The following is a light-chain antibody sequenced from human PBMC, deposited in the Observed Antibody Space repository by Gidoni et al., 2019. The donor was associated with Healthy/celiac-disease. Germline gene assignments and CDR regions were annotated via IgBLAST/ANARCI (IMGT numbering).Light chain of an antibody. CDR2: GAS. J-gene: IGKJ1*01. V-gene: IGKV3-20*01. Sequence: EIVLTQSTGTLSLSPGERATLSCRASQSVSSSYLAWCQQKPGQAPRLLIYGASSRATGIPDRFSGSGSGTDFTLTISRLEPEDFAVYYCQRYGSSPTWTFGQGTKVEIK. CDR3: QRYGSSPTWT. CDR1: QSVSSSY.